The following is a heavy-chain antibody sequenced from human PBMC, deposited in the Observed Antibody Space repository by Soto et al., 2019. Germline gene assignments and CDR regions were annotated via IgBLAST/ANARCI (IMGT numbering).Heavy chain of an antibody. CDR3: TRAGSDPGNCYISNYYAMDV. D-gene: IGHD3-10*01. CDR1: GFSVSSDY. Sequence: EVQLVESGGTSIQPGGSLRLSCAASGFSVSSDYMSWVRQAPGKGLEWVSLIYSGGDTYYADSVKGRFTISRDISSNTIYLHRTSLRADDTAIYYCTRAGSDPGNCYISNYYAMDVWGRGTTVTVSS. CDR2: IYSGGDT. J-gene: IGHJ6*02. V-gene: IGHV3-53*01.